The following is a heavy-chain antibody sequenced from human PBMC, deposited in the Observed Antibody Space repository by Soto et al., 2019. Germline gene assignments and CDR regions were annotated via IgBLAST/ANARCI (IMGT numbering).Heavy chain of an antibody. D-gene: IGHD3-22*01. J-gene: IGHJ4*02. CDR2: INHSGST. CDR3: ARDCYHYDSNGYCPFDY. Sequence: QVQLQESGPGLVKPSGTLSLTCTVSGGSISSGNWLSWVRQPPGKGLEWIGEINHSGSTNYNPSLKRRGTISLDKSKNQFSLKLSSVTAADTALYYCARDCYHYDSNGYCPFDYWGQGTLVTVSS. V-gene: IGHV4-4*02. CDR1: GGSISSGNW.